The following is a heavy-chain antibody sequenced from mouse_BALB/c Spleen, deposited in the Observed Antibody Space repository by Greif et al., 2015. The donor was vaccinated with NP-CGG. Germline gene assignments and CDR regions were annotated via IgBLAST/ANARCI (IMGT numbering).Heavy chain of an antibody. Sequence: VQLQQSGPDLVAPSQSLSITCTVSGSSLTSYGVHWVRQPPGKGLEWLVVIWSDGSTTYNSALKSRLSISKDNSKSQVFLKMNSLQTDDTAMYYCARHHYGSSYYYAMDYWGQGTSVTVSS. V-gene: IGHV2-6-2*01. CDR1: GSSLTSYG. CDR2: IWSDGST. CDR3: ARHHYGSSYYYAMDY. J-gene: IGHJ4*01. D-gene: IGHD1-1*01.